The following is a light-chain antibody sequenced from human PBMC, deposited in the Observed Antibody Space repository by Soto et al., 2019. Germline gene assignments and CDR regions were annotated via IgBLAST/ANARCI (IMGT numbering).Light chain of an antibody. CDR1: QSVSSN. J-gene: IGKJ1*01. V-gene: IGKV3-15*01. CDR3: QQYNNWTPP. CDR2: GAS. Sequence: EIVVTQSPATLSVSPGERATLSCRASQSVSSNLAWYQHKPGQAPRLLIYGASSRATGVPARFSGSGSGTEFTLTITSLQPEDFAVYYCQQYNNWTPPFGQGTKVEIK.